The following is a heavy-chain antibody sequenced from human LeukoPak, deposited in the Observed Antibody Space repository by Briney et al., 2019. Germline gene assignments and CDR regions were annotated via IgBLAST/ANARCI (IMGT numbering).Heavy chain of an antibody. CDR2: INHSGST. V-gene: IGHV4-34*01. J-gene: IGHJ3*02. CDR1: GGSFSGYY. Sequence: SETLSLTCAVYGGSFSGYYWSWIRQPPGKGLEWIGEINHSGSTNYNPSLKSRVTISVDTSKNQFSLKLSSVTAADTAVYYCARGANSSGNPRDAFDIWGQGTMVTVSS. CDR3: ARGANSSGNPRDAFDI. D-gene: IGHD3-22*01.